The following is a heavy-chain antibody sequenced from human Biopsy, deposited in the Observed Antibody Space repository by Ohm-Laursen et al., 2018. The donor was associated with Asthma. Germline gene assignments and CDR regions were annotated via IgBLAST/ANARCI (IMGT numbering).Heavy chain of an antibody. CDR3: ARGYSGSDRIVYYYSGLEV. CDR2: LIPVLGTP. Sequence: SVKASCKASADSFSNYAISWARQAPGQGLEWMGGLIPVLGTPDHAQMFEGRVTITADESTSTAYMELSSLSSEDTAVYYCARGYSGSDRIVYYYSGLEVWGQGTTVTVSS. CDR1: ADSFSNYA. J-gene: IGHJ6*02. V-gene: IGHV1-69*13. D-gene: IGHD5-12*01.